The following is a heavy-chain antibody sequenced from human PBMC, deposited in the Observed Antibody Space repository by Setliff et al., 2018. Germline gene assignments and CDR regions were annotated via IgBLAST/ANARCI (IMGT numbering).Heavy chain of an antibody. CDR3: AKHGAYNDFLTGYNFYYDMDV. Sequence: GGSLRLSCAASGFTFSSYSMNWVRQAPGKGLEWVSSISSSSSTIYYADSVKGRFTISRDNAKNSLYLRMNSLRAEDTAVYYCAKHGAYNDFLTGYNFYYDMDVWGQGTTVTVSS. V-gene: IGHV3-21*04. D-gene: IGHD3-9*01. CDR2: ISSSSSTI. J-gene: IGHJ6*02. CDR1: GFTFSSYS.